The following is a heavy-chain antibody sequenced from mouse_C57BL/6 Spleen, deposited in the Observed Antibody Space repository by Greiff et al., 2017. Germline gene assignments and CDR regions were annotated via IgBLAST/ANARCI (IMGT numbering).Heavy chain of an antibody. Sequence: QVQLQQSGAELVKPGASVKLSCKASGYTFTEYTIHWVKQRSGQGLEWIGWFYPGSGSIKYNEKFKDKATLTADKSSSTVYMELSRLTSEDSAVYCCARHEERYGSSYEAWFAYWGQGTLVTVSA. V-gene: IGHV1-62-2*01. D-gene: IGHD1-1*01. CDR1: GYTFTEYT. CDR2: FYPGSGSI. J-gene: IGHJ3*01. CDR3: ARHEERYGSSYEAWFAY.